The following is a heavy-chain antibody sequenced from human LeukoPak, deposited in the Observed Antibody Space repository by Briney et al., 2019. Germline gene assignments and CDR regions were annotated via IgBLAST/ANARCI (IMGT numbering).Heavy chain of an antibody. D-gene: IGHD3-3*01. CDR3: ARGKLRFLEWLLDWFDP. J-gene: IGHJ5*02. V-gene: IGHV4-59*01. CDR1: GLTFSGYE. Sequence: GSLRLSCAASGLTFSGYEMSWVRQAPGKGLEWIGYIYYSGSTNYNPSLKSRVTISVDTSKNQFSLKLSSVTAADTAVYYCARGKLRFLEWLLDWFDPWGQGTLVTVSS. CDR2: IYYSGST.